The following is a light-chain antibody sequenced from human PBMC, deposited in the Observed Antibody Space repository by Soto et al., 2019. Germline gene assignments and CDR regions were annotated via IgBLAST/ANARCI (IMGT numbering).Light chain of an antibody. J-gene: IGKJ1*01. CDR1: QSVSSTF. Sequence: IVXTQXPGTLSXSPGDRATLSCRASQSVSSTFLAWYQQKPGQAPRVVIYGASTRATGIPDRFSGSGSGTDFTLTISRLEPEDFAVYYCQQYESSRTFGQGTKVEMK. CDR2: GAS. CDR3: QQYESSRT. V-gene: IGKV3-20*01.